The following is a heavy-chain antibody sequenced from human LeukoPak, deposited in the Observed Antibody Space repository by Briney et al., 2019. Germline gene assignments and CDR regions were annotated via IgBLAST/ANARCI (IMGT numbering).Heavy chain of an antibody. CDR1: GLTFSSHE. Sequence: GGSLRLSCAASGLTFSSHEMNWVRQAPGKGLEWVSYISRSGSTIYYAHSVKGRFTISRDNAKNSLYLQMNSLRAEDTALYYCARDPPSYYYDSSGDGSDYWGQGTLVTVSS. CDR3: ARDPPSYYYDSSGDGSDY. J-gene: IGHJ4*02. D-gene: IGHD3-22*01. CDR2: ISRSGSTI. V-gene: IGHV3-48*03.